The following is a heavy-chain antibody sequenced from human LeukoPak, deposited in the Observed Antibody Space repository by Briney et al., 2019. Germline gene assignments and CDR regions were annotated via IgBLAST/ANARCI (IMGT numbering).Heavy chain of an antibody. V-gene: IGHV4-31*03. CDR2: IYYSGST. Sequence: MPSQTLSLTCTVSGGSISSGGYYWSWIRQHPGKGLEWIGYIYYSGSTYYNPSLKSRVTISVDTSKNQFSLKLSSVTAADTAVYYCARDYGSSWYYFDYWGQGTLVTVSS. CDR1: GGSISSGGYY. J-gene: IGHJ4*02. D-gene: IGHD6-13*01. CDR3: ARDYGSSWYYFDY.